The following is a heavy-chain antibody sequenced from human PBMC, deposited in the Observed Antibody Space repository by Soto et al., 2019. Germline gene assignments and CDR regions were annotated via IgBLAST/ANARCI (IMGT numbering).Heavy chain of an antibody. Sequence: RLSCVASGFTFSSYAMTLVRQAPGKGLEWVSAISYSGVSTYYADSVKGRFTISRDSSKNTLSLQMNSLRVEDTAIYYCAKTRGYSDYDLDYWGQGTLVTVSS. CDR2: ISYSGVST. D-gene: IGHD5-12*01. V-gene: IGHV3-23*01. J-gene: IGHJ4*02. CDR3: AKTRGYSDYDLDY. CDR1: GFTFSSYA.